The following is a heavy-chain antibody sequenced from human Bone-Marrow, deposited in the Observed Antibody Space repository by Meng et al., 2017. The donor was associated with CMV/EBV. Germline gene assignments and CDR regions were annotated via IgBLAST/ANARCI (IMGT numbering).Heavy chain of an antibody. J-gene: IGHJ6*02. V-gene: IGHV3-48*04. CDR1: GFTFSSYS. CDR3: ERDLGYCSSTSCFSFGMDV. D-gene: IGHD2-2*01. Sequence: GSLRLSWAASGFTFSSYSMNWVRQAPGKGLEWVSYISSSSSTIYYADSVKGRFTISRDNAKNSLYLQMNSLRAEDTAVYYCERDLGYCSSTSCFSFGMDVWGQGTTVTVSS. CDR2: ISSSSSTI.